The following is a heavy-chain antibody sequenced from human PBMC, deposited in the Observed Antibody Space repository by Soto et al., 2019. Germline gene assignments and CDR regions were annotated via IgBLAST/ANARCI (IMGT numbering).Heavy chain of an antibody. CDR1: GYTFTSYG. D-gene: IGHD1-1*01. J-gene: IGHJ4*02. CDR2: ISAYNGNT. V-gene: IGHV1-18*01. Sequence: QVQLVQSGAEVKKPGASVKVSCKASGYTFTSYGISWVRQAPGQGLEWMGWISAYNGNTNYAQKRNGSATVTTATPPSSVYKYLGRMRSDRPAGSYCARDKFDSPGRTAGLDDLGQSTLGSVS. CDR3: ARDKFDSPGRTAGLDD.